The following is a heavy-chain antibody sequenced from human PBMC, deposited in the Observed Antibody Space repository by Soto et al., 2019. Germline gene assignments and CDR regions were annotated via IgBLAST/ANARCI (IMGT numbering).Heavy chain of an antibody. J-gene: IGHJ4*02. CDR1: ELTFSNAW. CDR3: TTDPMRCSGVSCYGPFDH. V-gene: IGHV3-15*01. CDR2: IKSKSDDGTT. D-gene: IGHD2-15*01. Sequence: EVQLVESGGGLVKPGGSLRLSCAASELTFSNAWMSWVRQAPGKGLEWVGRIKSKSDDGTTDYAAPLKGRFIISRDDSKNTVFLQMSSLKTEDTAVYYWTTDPMRCSGVSCYGPFDHWGQGTLVTVSS.